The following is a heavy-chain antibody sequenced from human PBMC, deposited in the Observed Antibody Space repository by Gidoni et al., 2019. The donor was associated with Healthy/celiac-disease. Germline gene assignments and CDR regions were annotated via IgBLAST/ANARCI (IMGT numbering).Heavy chain of an antibody. D-gene: IGHD6-19*01. J-gene: IGHJ4*02. CDR3: ARGSWQWLEKYYFDY. Sequence: QVQLVASGGGVVQPGRSLRPSCAASGFTFSSNGMHWVRQAPGKGLEWGAVIWYDGSNKYYADSVKGRFTISRDNSKNTLYLQMNSLGAEDTAVYYCARGSWQWLEKYYFDYWGQGTLVTVSS. CDR2: IWYDGSNK. CDR1: GFTFSSNG. V-gene: IGHV3-33*01.